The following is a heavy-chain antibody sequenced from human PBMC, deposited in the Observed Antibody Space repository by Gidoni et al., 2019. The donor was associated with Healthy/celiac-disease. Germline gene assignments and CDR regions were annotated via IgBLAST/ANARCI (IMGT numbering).Heavy chain of an antibody. CDR3: ARDGYNRGAFDI. V-gene: IGHV4-30-2*01. CDR2: LYHSGST. CDR1: GGSISSGGYS. Sequence: QLQLQESGSGLVKPSQTLSLTCAVSGGSISSGGYSWSCIRQPPGKGLEWIGYLYHSGSTYYNPSLKSRVTISVDRSKTQFSLKLSSVTAADTAVYYCARDGYNRGAFDIWGQGTMVTVSS. J-gene: IGHJ3*02. D-gene: IGHD5-12*01.